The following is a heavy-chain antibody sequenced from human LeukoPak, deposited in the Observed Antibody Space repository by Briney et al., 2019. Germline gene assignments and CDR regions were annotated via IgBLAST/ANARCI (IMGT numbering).Heavy chain of an antibody. D-gene: IGHD4-17*01. CDR1: GGSISSSSYY. Sequence: SETLSLTSTVAGGSISSSSYYWGWIRQPPGKGLEWIGSIHYSGITYYNPSLKSRVTISVDTSKNQFSLKLTSVIAADTAVFYCARHQGDYDQRRFGPWGQGTLVTVST. CDR2: IHYSGIT. CDR3: ARHQGDYDQRRFGP. V-gene: IGHV4-39*01. J-gene: IGHJ5*02.